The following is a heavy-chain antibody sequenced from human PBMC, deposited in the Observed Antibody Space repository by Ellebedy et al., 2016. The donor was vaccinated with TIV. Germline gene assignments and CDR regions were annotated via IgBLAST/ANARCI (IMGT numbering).Heavy chain of an antibody. CDR3: AKDKLTTVTTWPYYYYYMDV. CDR2: ISWNSGSI. V-gene: IGHV3-9*01. D-gene: IGHD4-11*01. Sequence: SLKISXAASGFTFDDYAMHWVRQAPGQGLEWVSGISWNSGSIGYADSVKGRFTISRDNAKNSLYLQMNSLRAEDTALYYCAKDKLTTVTTWPYYYYYMDVWGKGTTVTVSS. J-gene: IGHJ6*03. CDR1: GFTFDDYA.